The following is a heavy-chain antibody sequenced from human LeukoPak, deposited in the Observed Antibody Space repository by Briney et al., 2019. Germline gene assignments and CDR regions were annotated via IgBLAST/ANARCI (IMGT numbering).Heavy chain of an antibody. CDR1: GGSISGYY. J-gene: IGHJ4*02. V-gene: IGHV4-59*12. CDR3: AREARYSSSWYRGYFDY. D-gene: IGHD6-13*01. Sequence: SETLSLTCTVSGGSISGYYWSWIRQPPGKGLEWIGYIYYSGSTNYNPSLKSRVTISVDTSKNQFSLKLSSVTAADTAVYYCAREARYSSSWYRGYFDYWGQGTLVTVSS. CDR2: IYYSGST.